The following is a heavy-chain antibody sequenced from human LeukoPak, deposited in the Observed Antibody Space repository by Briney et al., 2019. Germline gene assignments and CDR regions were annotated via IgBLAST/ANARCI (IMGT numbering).Heavy chain of an antibody. V-gene: IGHV4-31*03. CDR2: IYYSGST. J-gene: IGHJ4*02. CDR3: VRDPHVENYFGTNTGLRDF. CDR1: GGSISSGGYY. Sequence: PSETLSLTCTVSGGSISSGGYYWSWIRQHPGKGLEWIGYIYYSGSTDYNPSLKSRVTISVDKAKNQLALKLTSVTAADTAVYYCVRDPHVENYFGTNTGLRDFWGQGTLVTVSS. D-gene: IGHD1-14*01.